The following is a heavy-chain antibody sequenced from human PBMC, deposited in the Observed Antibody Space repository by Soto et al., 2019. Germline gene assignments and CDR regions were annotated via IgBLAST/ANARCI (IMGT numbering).Heavy chain of an antibody. CDR2: ISGSGDST. Sequence: EVQLLDSGGGLVQPGGSLRLSCAASGFTFSSYAMNWVRQAPGKGLEWVSVISGSGDSTYYADSMKGRFTISRDNSKNTLYLQMNSLRTEDTAVYYCARRGPGTYFGYWGQGTLVTVSS. D-gene: IGHD6-13*01. CDR1: GFTFSSYA. V-gene: IGHV3-23*01. J-gene: IGHJ4*02. CDR3: ARRGPGTYFGY.